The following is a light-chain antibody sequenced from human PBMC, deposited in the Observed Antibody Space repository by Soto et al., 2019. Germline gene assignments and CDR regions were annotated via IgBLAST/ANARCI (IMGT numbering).Light chain of an antibody. Sequence: DIQMTQSPSSVSASVGDRVTITCRASQGILSWLVWYQQKPGKPPKFLMSAASSLQSGVPSRFSSSRSETDFTLTISSLQPEDVSTYYCQQADRIPLTFSGGTKVEFK. CDR1: QGILSW. CDR2: AAS. CDR3: QQADRIPLT. J-gene: IGKJ4*01. V-gene: IGKV1-12*01.